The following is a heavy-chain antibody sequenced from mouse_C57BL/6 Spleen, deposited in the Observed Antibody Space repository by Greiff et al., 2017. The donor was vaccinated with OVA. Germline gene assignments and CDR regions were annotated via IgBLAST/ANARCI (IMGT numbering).Heavy chain of an antibody. V-gene: IGHV1-15*01. J-gene: IGHJ1*03. CDR1: GYTFTDYE. Sequence: VQLQQSGAELVRPGASVTLSCKASGYTFTDYEMHWVKQTPVHGLEWIGAIDPETGGTAYNQKFKGKAILTADKSSSTAYMELRSLTSEDSAVYYCTRGDYYGSSPSFDVWGTGTTVTVSS. CDR3: TRGDYYGSSPSFDV. D-gene: IGHD1-1*01. CDR2: IDPETGGT.